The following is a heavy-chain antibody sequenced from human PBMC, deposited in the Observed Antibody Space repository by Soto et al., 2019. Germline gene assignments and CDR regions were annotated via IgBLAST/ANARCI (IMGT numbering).Heavy chain of an antibody. V-gene: IGHV3-9*01. Sequence: HPGGSLRLSCAASGFTFDDYVMHWVRQAPGKGLEWVSGISGNSGSIGYADSVKGRFTISRDNAKNSLYLQMNSLTPEDTALYYCAIDDRLLCSRTSCYDYYYYMDVWGKGTTVTVSS. CDR3: AIDDRLLCSRTSCYDYYYYMDV. CDR2: ISGNSGSI. D-gene: IGHD2-2*01. J-gene: IGHJ6*03. CDR1: GFTFDDYV.